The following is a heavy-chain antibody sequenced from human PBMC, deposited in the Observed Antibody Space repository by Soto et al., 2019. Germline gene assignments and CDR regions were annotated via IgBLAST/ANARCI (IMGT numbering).Heavy chain of an antibody. CDR1: GGSLSSSSCY. J-gene: IGHJ4*02. Sequence: SDTLSLTCTVSGGSLSSSSCYWVWIRQPPGKGLEWIGYIYYSGSTNYNPSLKSRVTISVDTSKNQFSLKLSSVTAADTAVYYCARRSHREYYFDYWGQGTLVNVSS. CDR2: IYYSGST. CDR3: ARRSHREYYFDY. V-gene: IGHV4-61*05. D-gene: IGHD2-15*01.